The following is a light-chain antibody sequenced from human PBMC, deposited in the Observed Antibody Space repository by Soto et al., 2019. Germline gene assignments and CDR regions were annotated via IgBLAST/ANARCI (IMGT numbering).Light chain of an antibody. J-gene: IGLJ1*01. CDR2: EGI. CDR3: CSYAGSGTDNYV. Sequence: QSVLTQPPSASGTPGQRVTISCSESSSSIGSNYIYWYQQLPGTAPKLMIYEGIKRPSGVSNRFSGSKSGNTAFLTISGLQAEDEADYYCCSYAGSGTDNYVFGSGTKLTVL. V-gene: IGLV1-47*01. CDR1: SSSIGSNY.